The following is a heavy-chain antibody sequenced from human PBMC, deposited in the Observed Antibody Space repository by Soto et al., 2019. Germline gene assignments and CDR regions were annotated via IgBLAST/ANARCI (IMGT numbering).Heavy chain of an antibody. CDR3: ATILRYGDPEY. J-gene: IGHJ4*02. CDR1: GFTFSSYA. D-gene: IGHD2-21*02. Sequence: EVQLLESGGGLVQPGGSLRLSCAASGFTFSSYAMSWVRQAPGKGLEWVSGISVSGDSTYYAGSVKGRFTISRENSKSTMYLQMNSLRAEDTAVYYCATILRYGDPEYWGQGALVTVSS. CDR2: ISVSGDST. V-gene: IGHV3-23*01.